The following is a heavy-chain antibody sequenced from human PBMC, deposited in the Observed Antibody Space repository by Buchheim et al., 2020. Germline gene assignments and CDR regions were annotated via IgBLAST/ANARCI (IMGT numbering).Heavy chain of an antibody. CDR2: VGSGHHT. CDR3: ARDFSGWSRDY. CDR1: GFSFSPFG. J-gene: IGHJ4*02. V-gene: IGHV3-21*01. D-gene: IGHD6-19*01. Sequence: DVHLVESGGGLVMPGESLRLSCMTSGFSFSPFGMTWVRQAPGKGLEWVATVGSGHHTFYADLVEGRFTVSRANARSSVYLQLNSLGVEDTAVYFCARDFSGWSRDYWGQGTL.